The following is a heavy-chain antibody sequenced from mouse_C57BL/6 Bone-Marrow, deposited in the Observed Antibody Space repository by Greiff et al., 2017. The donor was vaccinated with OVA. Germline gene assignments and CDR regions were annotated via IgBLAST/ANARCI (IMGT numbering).Heavy chain of an antibody. J-gene: IGHJ2*01. V-gene: IGHV1-19*01. CDR2: INPYNGGT. CDR3: ARVRNWYYFDY. CDR1: GYTFTDYY. Sequence: VQLQQSGPVLVKPGASVKMSCKASGYTFTDYYMNWVKQSHGKSLEWIGVINPYNGGTSYNQKFKGKATLTVDKSSSTAYMELNSLTSDDSAVYYFARVRNWYYFDYWGQGTTLTVSS. D-gene: IGHD4-1*01.